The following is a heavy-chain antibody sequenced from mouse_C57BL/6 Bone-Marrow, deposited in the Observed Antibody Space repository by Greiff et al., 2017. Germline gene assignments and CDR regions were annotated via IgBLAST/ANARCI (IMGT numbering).Heavy chain of an antibody. Sequence: QVQLQQPGAELVMPGASVKLSCKASGYTFTSYWLHWVKQRPGQGLVWIGEFDPSDSYTNYNQKLKGKSTLTVDTSSSTAYLQISSLTSEDSAVYCCARGTTVAAYWGQGTLVTVSA. D-gene: IGHD1-1*01. CDR2: FDPSDSYT. J-gene: IGHJ3*01. V-gene: IGHV1-69*01. CDR1: GYTFTSYW. CDR3: ARGTTVAAY.